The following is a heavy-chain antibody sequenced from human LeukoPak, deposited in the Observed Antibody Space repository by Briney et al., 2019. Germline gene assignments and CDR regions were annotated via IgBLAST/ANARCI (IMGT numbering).Heavy chain of an antibody. CDR1: GFTFSSYG. V-gene: IGHV3-7*01. CDR3: TRDPGHYRDY. Sequence: PGGSLRLSCAASGFTFSSYGMHWVRQPPGKGLEWVANIKEDGSEKYEMDSVKGRFTISRDNAKNSLYLQMNSLRVDDTAVYFCTRDPGHYRDYWGQGTLVTVSS. D-gene: IGHD3-3*01. J-gene: IGHJ4*02. CDR2: IKEDGSEK.